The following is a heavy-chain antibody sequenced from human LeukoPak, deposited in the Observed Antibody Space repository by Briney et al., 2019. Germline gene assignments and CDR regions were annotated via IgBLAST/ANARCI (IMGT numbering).Heavy chain of an antibody. Sequence: ASVNVSCKASGYTFTSYYMHWVRQAPGQGLEWMGIINPSGGSTSYAQKFQGRVTMTRDTSTSTVYMELSSLRAEDTAVYYCARRGDYVWGSYRYTLIYYWGQGTLVTVSS. CDR1: GYTFTSYY. CDR2: INPSGGST. J-gene: IGHJ4*02. D-gene: IGHD3-16*02. CDR3: ARRGDYVWGSYRYTLIYY. V-gene: IGHV1-46*01.